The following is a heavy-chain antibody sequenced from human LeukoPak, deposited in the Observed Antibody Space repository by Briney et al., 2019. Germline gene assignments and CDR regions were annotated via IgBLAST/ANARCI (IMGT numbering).Heavy chain of an antibody. J-gene: IGHJ5*02. V-gene: IGHV1-2*02. D-gene: IGHD6-13*01. CDR1: GYTFTGYY. Sequence: ASVKVSCKASGYTFTGYYIHWVRQAPGQGLEWMGWINPNSGGTNYAQEFQGRVTMTRDTSISTAYMELSRLRSDDTAVYYCARDLSIVPGIAAAGTIWFDPWGQGTLVTVSS. CDR3: ARDLSIVPGIAAAGTIWFDP. CDR2: INPNSGGT.